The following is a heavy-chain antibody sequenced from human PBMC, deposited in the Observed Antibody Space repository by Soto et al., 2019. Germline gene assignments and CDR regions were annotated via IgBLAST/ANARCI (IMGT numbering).Heavy chain of an antibody. V-gene: IGHV4-31*03. CDR1: GGSISSGGYY. CDR3: ARGPPYDYVWGSYRTNPYFDY. CDR2: IYYSGST. Sequence: QVQLQESGPGLVKPSQTLSLTCTVSGGSISSGGYYWSWIRQHPGKGLEWSGYIYYSGSTYYNPSLKSRVTISVDTSKNQFSLKLSSVTAADTAVYYCARGPPYDYVWGSYRTNPYFDYWGQGTLVTVSS. D-gene: IGHD3-16*02. J-gene: IGHJ4*02.